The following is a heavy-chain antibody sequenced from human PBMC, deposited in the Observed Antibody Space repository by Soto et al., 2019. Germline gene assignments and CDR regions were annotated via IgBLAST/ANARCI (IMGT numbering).Heavy chain of an antibody. D-gene: IGHD6-19*01. CDR2: ISSSSSYI. V-gene: IGHV3-21*01. CDR3: ARAAVAVAGTRWFDP. CDR1: GFTFSSYS. Sequence: GGSLRLSCAASGFTFSSYSMNWVRQAPGKGLEWVSSISSSSSYIYYADSVKGRFTISRDNAKNSLYLQMNSLRAEDTAVYYCARAAVAVAGTRWFDPWGQGTRVTVSS. J-gene: IGHJ5*02.